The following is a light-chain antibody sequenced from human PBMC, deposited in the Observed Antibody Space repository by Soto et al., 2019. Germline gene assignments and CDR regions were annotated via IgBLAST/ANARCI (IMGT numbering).Light chain of an antibody. CDR1: SNDIGGYNY. Sequence: QSALTQPPSASGSPGQSVTLSCAGTSNDIGGYNYVSWYLQHPGKAPKLMIYEVSKRPSGVPDRFSGSQSGNTASLTVSGLQAEDEADYYCSSYAGTDNLVFGGGTKVTVL. V-gene: IGLV2-8*01. CDR2: EVS. J-gene: IGLJ3*02. CDR3: SSYAGTDNLV.